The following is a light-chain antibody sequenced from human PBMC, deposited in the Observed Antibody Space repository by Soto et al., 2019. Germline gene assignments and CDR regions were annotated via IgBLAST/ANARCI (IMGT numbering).Light chain of an antibody. CDR1: QTITRW. Sequence: EIQMTQAPSNLSGCVSPTATFTCRASQTITRWMAWYQQKPGKAPKLLIYDASTLESGVPSRFSGSRSGTEFTLTISSLQPDDFATYYCQQYNSYSWTFGQGTMVDVK. J-gene: IGKJ1*01. CDR2: DAS. CDR3: QQYNSYSWT. V-gene: IGKV1-5*01.